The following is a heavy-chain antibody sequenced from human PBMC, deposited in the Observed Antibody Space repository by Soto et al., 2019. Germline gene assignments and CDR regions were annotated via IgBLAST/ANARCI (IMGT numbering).Heavy chain of an antibody. CDR1: GGSISSGGYS. D-gene: IGHD3-10*01. CDR2: IYHSGST. CDR3: ARAAYGSGSYYAPYYYYAMDV. J-gene: IGHJ6*02. Sequence: SETLSLTCAVSGGSISSGGYSWSWIRQPPGKGLEWIGYIYHSGSTYYNPSLKSRVTISVDTSKNQVSLKLSAVTAADTAVYFCARAAYGSGSYYAPYYYYAMDVWGQGTTVTVSS. V-gene: IGHV4-30-2*01.